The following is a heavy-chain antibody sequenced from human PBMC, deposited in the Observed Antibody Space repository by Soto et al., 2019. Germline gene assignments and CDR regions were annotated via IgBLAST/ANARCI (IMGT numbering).Heavy chain of an antibody. D-gene: IGHD4-4*01. CDR2: INYRRSF. CDR3: ARIATTTLGGPIDY. V-gene: IGHV4-28*05. Sequence: SXTLSLTCRVSGYFISSSHWWGWIRQPPGKGLEWIGHINYRRSFYHAPSLKSRVTMSLDTSKHQFSLRLSSVTAVDTAVYYCARIATTTLGGPIDYWGRGTLVTVSS. CDR1: GYFISSSHW. J-gene: IGHJ4*02.